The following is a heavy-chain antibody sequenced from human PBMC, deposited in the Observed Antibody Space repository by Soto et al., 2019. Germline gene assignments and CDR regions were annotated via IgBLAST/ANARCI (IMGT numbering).Heavy chain of an antibody. CDR2: IPYDGSNK. V-gene: IGHV3-30*18. CDR1: GFTFSDDG. CDR3: AKVVVWFGTMNGMEV. D-gene: IGHD3-10*01. Sequence: QVQLVESGGDVVQPGRSLRVSCAASGFTFSDDGMHWVRQAPGKGLEWVAVIPYDGSNKYYADSVKGRFTISRDNAKNTLYLQMNSLRAEDTAVYNCAKVVVWFGTMNGMEVWGQGTKVTVYS. J-gene: IGHJ6*02.